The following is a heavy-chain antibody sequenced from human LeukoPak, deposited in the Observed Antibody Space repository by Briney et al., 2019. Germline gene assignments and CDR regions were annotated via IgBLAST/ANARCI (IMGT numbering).Heavy chain of an antibody. V-gene: IGHV4-4*07. D-gene: IGHD6-13*01. CDR1: GGSISSYY. J-gene: IGHJ5*02. CDR3: ARGYSGSWYLGHWFDP. Sequence: SETLSLTCTVSGGSISSYYWSWIRQPAGKGLEWLGRIYTSGSTIYNPSLKSRVTMSVDTSKNQFSLKLSSVTAADTAVYYCARGYSGSWYLGHWFDPWGQGTLVTVSS. CDR2: IYTSGST.